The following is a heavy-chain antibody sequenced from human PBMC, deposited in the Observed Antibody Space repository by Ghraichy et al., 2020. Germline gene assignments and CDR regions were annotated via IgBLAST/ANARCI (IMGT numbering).Heavy chain of an antibody. CDR1: GFTFSYYS. CDR3: ARGRSSSSWNLDY. J-gene: IGHJ4*02. Sequence: GGSLRLSCAASGFTFSYYSMNWVRQAPGKGLEWVSHISSTSSNIYYADSVKGRFTISSDSAKNSLYLERNSLRDEDTAMYYCARGRSSSSWNLDYWGQGTLVTVSS. D-gene: IGHD6-13*01. CDR2: ISSTSSNI. V-gene: IGHV3-48*02.